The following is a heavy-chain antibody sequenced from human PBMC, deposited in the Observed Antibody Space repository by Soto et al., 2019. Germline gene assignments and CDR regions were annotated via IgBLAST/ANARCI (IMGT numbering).Heavy chain of an antibody. J-gene: IGHJ4*02. V-gene: IGHV4-39*02. CDR3: ASGGLSGDYLEY. Sequence: QLQLQESGPGLVKPSETLSLTCTVSGGSISDDTYYWGWIRQPPGKGLEWIGSIYYSGTSSYNPSLKSRVTMSVDTSKNHFSLKLSSVTAADTAVYYCASGGLSGDYLEYWGQGTLVTVSS. D-gene: IGHD3-10*01. CDR1: GGSISDDTYY. CDR2: IYYSGTS.